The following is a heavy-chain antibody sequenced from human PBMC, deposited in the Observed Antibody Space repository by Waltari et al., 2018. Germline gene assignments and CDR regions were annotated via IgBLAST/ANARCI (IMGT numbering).Heavy chain of an antibody. Sequence: VQLQESGPVLVKPSQTLPLTCTVSGGSISSHSWSWIRQPPGQGLGWIGYIYYSGSTNYNPSLKTRIPISVDTAKNQCSLKLSSVTAADTAVYYCARDVSGSYYYWGQGTLGTVAS. D-gene: IGHD1-26*01. V-gene: IGHV4-59*11. CDR3: ARDVSGSYYY. CDR2: IYYSGST. J-gene: IGHJ4*02. CDR1: GGSISSHS.